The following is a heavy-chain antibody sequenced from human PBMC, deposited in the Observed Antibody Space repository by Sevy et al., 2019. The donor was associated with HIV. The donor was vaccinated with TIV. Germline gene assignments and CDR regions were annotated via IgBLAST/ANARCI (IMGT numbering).Heavy chain of an antibody. CDR3: ARRVRSDDAFDI. CDR2: ISSSGRTI. D-gene: IGHD6-13*01. V-gene: IGHV3-48*01. J-gene: IGHJ3*02. CDR1: GFTFSSYS. Sequence: GGSLRLSCAASGFTFSSYSMNWVRQAPGKGLEWVSYISSSGRTIYYADSVKGRFTISRDNAKNSLYLQMNSLRAEDTAVCYCARRVRSDDAFDIWGQGTMVTVSS.